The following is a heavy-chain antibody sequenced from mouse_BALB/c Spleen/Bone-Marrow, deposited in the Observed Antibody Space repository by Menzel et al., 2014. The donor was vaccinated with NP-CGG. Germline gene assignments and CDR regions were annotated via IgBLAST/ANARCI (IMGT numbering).Heavy chain of an antibody. D-gene: IGHD1-2*01. Sequence: EVKLVESGPGLVKPSQSLSLSCTVTGYSITSDYAWNWIRQFPGNKLEWMGYISYSGSTSYNPSLKSRISISRDTSKNQFFLQLKSVTTEDSATYYCARMRITTAHFDYWGQGTTLTVSS. V-gene: IGHV3-2*02. CDR3: ARMRITTAHFDY. CDR2: ISYSGST. CDR1: GYSITSDYA. J-gene: IGHJ2*01.